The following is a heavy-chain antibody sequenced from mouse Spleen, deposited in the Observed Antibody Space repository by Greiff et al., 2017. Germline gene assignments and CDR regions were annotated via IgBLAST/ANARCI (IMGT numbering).Heavy chain of an antibody. V-gene: IGHV5-9-4*01. CDR3: AKGELGYFDY. CDR1: GFTFSSYA. D-gene: IGHD4-1*01. CDR2: ISSGGSYT. J-gene: IGHJ2*01. Sequence: EVQRVESGGGLVKPGGSLKLSCAASGFTFSSYAMSWVRQSPEKRLEWVAEISSGGSYTYYPDTVTGRFTISRDNAKNTLYLEMSSLRSEDTAMYYCAKGELGYFDYWGQGTTLTVSS.